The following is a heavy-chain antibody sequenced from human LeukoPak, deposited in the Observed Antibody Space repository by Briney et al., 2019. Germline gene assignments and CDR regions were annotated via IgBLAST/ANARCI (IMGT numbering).Heavy chain of an antibody. D-gene: IGHD3-22*01. CDR1: GGSFSGYY. V-gene: IGHV4-34*01. J-gene: IGHJ4*02. Sequence: PSETLSLTCAVYGGSFSGYYWRWIRQPPGKGLEWIGEINHSGSTNYNPSLKSRVTISVDTSKNQFSLKLSSVTAADTAVYYCARSAMIVVVKGGYSDHWGQGTLVTVSS. CDR2: INHSGST. CDR3: ARSAMIVVVKGGYSDH.